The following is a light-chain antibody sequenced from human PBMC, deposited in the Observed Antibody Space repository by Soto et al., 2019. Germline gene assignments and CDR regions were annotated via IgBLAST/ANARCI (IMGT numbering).Light chain of an antibody. CDR1: SNDVGGYDL. Sequence: QSALTQPASVSGSPGRSITISCTGTSNDVGGYDLVSWYQHHPGNAPKLIISEVNKRPSGVSHRFSGSNSGSTASLTISTLPPEDEAAYSCCSFAGGATFVFGGGTKLTVL. CDR2: EVN. V-gene: IGLV2-23*02. CDR3: CSFAGGATFV. J-gene: IGLJ2*01.